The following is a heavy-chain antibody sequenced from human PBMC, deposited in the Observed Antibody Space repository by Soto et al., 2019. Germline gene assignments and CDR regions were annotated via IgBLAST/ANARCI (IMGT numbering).Heavy chain of an antibody. CDR1: GGTSTRYA. CDR2: IVPMFGTS. J-gene: IGHJ4*02. V-gene: IGHV1-69*06. Sequence: QERLVQSGAEVRKPGSSAKVSCKVTGGTSTRYAINWVRQAPGQGLEWMGGIVPMFGTSKYAQKFQGRVTITADTSTNIAYMELRSLRSEDTGVYYCNRGSEYDFWSGYLWGQGTLVSVSS. CDR3: NRGSEYDFWSGYL. D-gene: IGHD3-3*01.